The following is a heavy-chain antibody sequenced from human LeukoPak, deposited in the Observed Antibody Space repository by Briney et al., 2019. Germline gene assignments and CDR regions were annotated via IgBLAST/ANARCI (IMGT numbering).Heavy chain of an antibody. V-gene: IGHV3-23*01. D-gene: IGHD3-22*01. CDR3: AKGDYYDSSGSLDY. Sequence: GGSLRLSCAASGFTFSSYAMSWVRQAPGKGLEWVSAISGSGGSTYYADSVKGRFTISRDNSKNTLYLQMNSLRAEDTAVYYCAKGDYYDSSGSLDYWGQGTPVTASS. CDR2: ISGSGGST. J-gene: IGHJ4*02. CDR1: GFTFSSYA.